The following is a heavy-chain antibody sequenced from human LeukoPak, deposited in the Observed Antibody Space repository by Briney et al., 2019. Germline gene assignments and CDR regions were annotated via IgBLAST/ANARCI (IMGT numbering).Heavy chain of an antibody. CDR2: IWYDGSNK. Sequence: GGSLRLSCAASGFTFSSYGMQWVRQAPGKGLEWVAVIWYDGSNKYYADSVKGRFTISRDNSKNTLYLQMNSLRAEDTAVYYCARDPRPLNVGATPDPPVDYWGQGTLVTVSS. D-gene: IGHD1-26*01. V-gene: IGHV3-33*01. CDR1: GFTFSSYG. CDR3: ARDPRPLNVGATPDPPVDY. J-gene: IGHJ4*02.